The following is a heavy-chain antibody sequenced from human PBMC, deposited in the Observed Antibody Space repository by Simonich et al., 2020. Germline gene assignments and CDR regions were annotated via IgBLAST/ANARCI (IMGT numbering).Heavy chain of an antibody. J-gene: IGHJ3*02. V-gene: IGHV1-2*02. Sequence: QVQLVQSGAEVKKPGASVKVSCKASGYTFTGNYMHWVRQAPGQGLEWVGWINPNSGGTNYAQKVQGRVTMTRDTAIGTAYMELSRLRADDTAVYYCARGRLTGDKGAFDIWGQGTMVTVSS. CDR3: ARGRLTGDKGAFDI. CDR1: GYTFTGNY. D-gene: IGHD7-27*01. CDR2: INPNSGGT.